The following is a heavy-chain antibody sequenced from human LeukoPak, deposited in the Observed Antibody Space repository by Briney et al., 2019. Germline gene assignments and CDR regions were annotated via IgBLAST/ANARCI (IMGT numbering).Heavy chain of an antibody. CDR2: IYHSGST. Sequence: KPSETLSLTCTVSGGSISSGGYYWSWIRQPPGKGLEWIGYIYHSGSTYYNPSLKSRVTISVDRSKNQFSLKLSSVTAADTAVYYCARGPPRDGYYFDYWGQGTLVTVSS. V-gene: IGHV4-30-2*01. CDR3: ARGPPRDGYYFDY. J-gene: IGHJ4*02. D-gene: IGHD5-24*01. CDR1: GGSISSGGYY.